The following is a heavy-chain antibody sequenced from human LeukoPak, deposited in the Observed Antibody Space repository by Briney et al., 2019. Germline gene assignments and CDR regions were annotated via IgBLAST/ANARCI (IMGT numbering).Heavy chain of an antibody. J-gene: IGHJ4*02. CDR1: GYTFSSYY. CDR3: ARDRRYDSSGYSLDY. V-gene: IGHV1-46*01. Sequence: GASVKVSCKASGYTFSSYYMHWVRQAPGQGLEWMGIINPSGGSTNYAQKFQGRVTMTRDTSTSTVYMELNSLRSEDTAVYYCARDRRYDSSGYSLDYWGRGTLVTVSS. CDR2: INPSGGST. D-gene: IGHD3-22*01.